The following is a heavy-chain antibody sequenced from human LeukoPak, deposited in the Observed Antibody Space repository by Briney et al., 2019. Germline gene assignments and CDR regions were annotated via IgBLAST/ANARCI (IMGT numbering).Heavy chain of an antibody. CDR3: AKDSWTYYDFWSGYLNDN. Sequence: PGGSLRLSCAASGFTFSSYGMHWVRQAPGKGLEWVAVISYDGSNKYYADPVKGRFTISRDNSKNTLYLQMNSLRAEDTAVYYCAKDSWTYYDFWSGYLNDNWGQGTLVTVSS. D-gene: IGHD3-3*01. V-gene: IGHV3-30*18. CDR2: ISYDGSNK. CDR1: GFTFSSYG. J-gene: IGHJ4*02.